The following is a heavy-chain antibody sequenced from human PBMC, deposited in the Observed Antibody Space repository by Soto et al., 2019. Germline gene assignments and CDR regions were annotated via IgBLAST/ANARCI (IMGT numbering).Heavy chain of an antibody. V-gene: IGHV4-59*01. Sequence: PSETLSLTCTVSGGSISSYYWSWIRQPPGKGLEWIGYIYYSGSTNYNPSLKSRVTISVDTSKNQFSLKLSSVTAADTAVYYCARDSRAGLWFGESRDWFDPWGQGTLVTVSS. CDR1: GGSISSYY. J-gene: IGHJ5*02. CDR2: IYYSGST. D-gene: IGHD3-10*01. CDR3: ARDSRAGLWFGESRDWFDP.